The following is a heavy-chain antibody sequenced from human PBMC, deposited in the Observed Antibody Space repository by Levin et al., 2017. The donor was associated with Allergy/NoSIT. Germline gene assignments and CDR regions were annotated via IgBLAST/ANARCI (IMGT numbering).Heavy chain of an antibody. CDR3: ARIRYCSGGSGDAFDI. Sequence: GSGPTLVKPTQTLTLTCTFSGFSLSTSGMCVSWIRQPPGKALVWLARIDWDDDKYYSTSLKTRLTISKDTSKNQVVLTMTNMDPVDTATYYCARIRYCSGGSGDAFDIWGQGTMVTVSS. J-gene: IGHJ3*02. D-gene: IGHD2-15*01. CDR2: IDWDDDK. V-gene: IGHV2-70*11. CDR1: GFSLSTSGMC.